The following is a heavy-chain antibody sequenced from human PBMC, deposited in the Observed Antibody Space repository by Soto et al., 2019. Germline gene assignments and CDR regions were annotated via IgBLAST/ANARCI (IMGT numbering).Heavy chain of an antibody. CDR2: ISSSSSTI. J-gene: IGHJ4*02. V-gene: IGHV3-48*02. Sequence: GGSLRLSCVGSGFTFSSNWMTWVRQAPGKGLEWVSYISSSSSTIYYADYVKGRFTISRDNAKNTMYLQMNSLRDEDSAVYYCARVRNIVVVTAKLIDYWGQGTLVTVSS. CDR1: GFTFSSNW. D-gene: IGHD2-21*02. CDR3: ARVRNIVVVTAKLIDY.